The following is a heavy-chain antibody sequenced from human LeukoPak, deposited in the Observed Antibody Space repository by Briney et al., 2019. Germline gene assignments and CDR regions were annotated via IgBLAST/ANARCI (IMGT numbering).Heavy chain of an antibody. Sequence: GGSLRLSCVGTGFTFINYWMNWVRQAPGKGLEWVANIKEDESEIYYVDSVQGRFTISRDNTKNSVYLQMNSLRAEDTAVYYCAGSSGWLFDYWGQGTLVAVSS. CDR3: AGSSGWLFDY. CDR1: GFTFINYW. J-gene: IGHJ4*02. CDR2: IKEDESEI. V-gene: IGHV3-7*01. D-gene: IGHD6-19*01.